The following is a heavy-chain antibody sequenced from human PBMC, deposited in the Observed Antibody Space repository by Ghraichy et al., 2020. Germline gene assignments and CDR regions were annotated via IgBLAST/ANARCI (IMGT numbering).Heavy chain of an antibody. J-gene: IGHJ3*02. CDR1: GFTFSSYA. Sequence: LSLTCAASGFTFSSYAMSWVRQAPGKGLEWVSAISGSGGSTYYADSVKGRFTISRDNSKNTLYLQMNSLRAEDTAVYYCAKVTYYYDSSGYYWDAFDIWGQGTMVTVSS. CDR3: AKVTYYYDSSGYYWDAFDI. D-gene: IGHD3-22*01. CDR2: ISGSGGST. V-gene: IGHV3-23*01.